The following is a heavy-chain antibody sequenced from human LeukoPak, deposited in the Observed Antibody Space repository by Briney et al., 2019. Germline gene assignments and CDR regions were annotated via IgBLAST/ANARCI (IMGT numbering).Heavy chain of an antibody. CDR1: GGTFSTYS. CDR2: IIPIFGTT. J-gene: IGHJ4*02. Sequence: SVKVSCKASGGTFSTYSITWVRQAPGQGFEWMGGIIPIFGTTKYAQKFQGRVTITADKSTSTAYMELRRLTSEDTAIYYCARERSSGYSEFDYWGQGTLVTVSS. CDR3: ARERSSGYSEFDY. D-gene: IGHD3-22*01. V-gene: IGHV1-69*06.